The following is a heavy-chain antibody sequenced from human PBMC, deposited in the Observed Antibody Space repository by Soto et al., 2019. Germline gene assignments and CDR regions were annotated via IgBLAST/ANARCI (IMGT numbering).Heavy chain of an antibody. CDR2: LWSDEVIQ. J-gene: IGHJ4*02. CDR3: ASYDGGGHYYY. D-gene: IGHD3-22*01. CDR1: GFSFSSSG. V-gene: IGHV3-33*03. Sequence: QVQLVASGGGVVQPGRSLRLSCATSGFSFSSSGLHWVRQAPGKGLEWVAVLWSDEVIQDYADYVEGRFTISRENSKNTLYLQMNRLRAEDTAVYYCASYDGGGHYYYWGQGTLVTVSS.